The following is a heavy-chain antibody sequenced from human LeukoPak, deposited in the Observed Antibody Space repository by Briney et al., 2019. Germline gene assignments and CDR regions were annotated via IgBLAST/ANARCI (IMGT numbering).Heavy chain of an antibody. V-gene: IGHV3-72*01. D-gene: IGHD3-10*01. Sequence: GGSLRLSCAASGFTFSDHYMDWVRQAPGKGLGWVGRTRSKANSYTTEYAASVKGRFTISRDDSKNSLYLQMNSLKTEDTAVYYCARVVGRGRGHFDCWGQGTLVTVSS. CDR1: GFTFSDHY. CDR3: ARVVGRGRGHFDC. CDR2: TRSKANSYTT. J-gene: IGHJ4*02.